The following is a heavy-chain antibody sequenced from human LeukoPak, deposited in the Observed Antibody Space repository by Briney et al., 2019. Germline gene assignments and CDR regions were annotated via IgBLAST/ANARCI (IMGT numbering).Heavy chain of an antibody. D-gene: IGHD3-22*01. J-gene: IGHJ4*02. CDR3: ATRYYDSSGYYYAHDY. Sequence: GGSLRLSCAASGFTFSSYSMNWLRQAPGKGLEWVSSISSSSSYIYYADSVKGRFTISRDNAKNSLYLQMNSLRAEDTAVYYCATRYYDSSGYYYAHDYWGQGTLVTVSS. CDR1: GFTFSSYS. CDR2: ISSSSSYI. V-gene: IGHV3-21*01.